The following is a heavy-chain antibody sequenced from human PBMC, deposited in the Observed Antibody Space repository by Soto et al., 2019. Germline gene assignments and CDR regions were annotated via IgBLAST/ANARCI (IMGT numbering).Heavy chain of an antibody. V-gene: IGHV3-33*01. Sequence: PGGSLRLSCAASGFTFSSYGMHWVRQAPGKGLEWVAVIWYDGSNKYYADSVKGRFTISRDNSKNTLYLQMNSLRAEDTAVYYCARELLVATIQHYGMDVWGQGTTVTVSS. CDR3: ARELLVATIQHYGMDV. D-gene: IGHD5-12*01. CDR2: IWYDGSNK. J-gene: IGHJ6*02. CDR1: GFTFSSYG.